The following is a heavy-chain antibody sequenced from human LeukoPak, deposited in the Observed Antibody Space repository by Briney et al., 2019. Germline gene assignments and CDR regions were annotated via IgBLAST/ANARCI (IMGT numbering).Heavy chain of an antibody. CDR3: AREWGQYDFWSGYYRVEWFDP. J-gene: IGHJ5*02. V-gene: IGHV4-39*07. CDR1: GGSISSSSYY. Sequence: SEPLSLTCTVSGGSISSSSYYWGWIRQPPGKGVEWIGSIYYSGSTYYNPSIKSRVTISVDTSKNQFSLKLSSVTAADTAVYYCAREWGQYDFWSGYYRVEWFDPWGQGTLVTVSS. CDR2: IYYSGST. D-gene: IGHD3-3*01.